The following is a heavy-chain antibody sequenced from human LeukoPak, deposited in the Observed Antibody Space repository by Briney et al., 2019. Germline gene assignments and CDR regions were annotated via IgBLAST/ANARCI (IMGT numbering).Heavy chain of an antibody. J-gene: IGHJ4*02. CDR1: GGSISSSSYY. V-gene: IGHV4-39*01. CDR3: ARRAYSYGIFDY. Sequence: SETLSLTCTVSGGSISSSSYYWGWIRQPPGKGLEWIGTIYYSGNTYYNPSLKSRVTISVDTSKNRFSLRLSSVTAADTAVYYCARRAYSYGIFDYWGQGTLVTVSS. D-gene: IGHD5-18*01. CDR2: IYYSGNT.